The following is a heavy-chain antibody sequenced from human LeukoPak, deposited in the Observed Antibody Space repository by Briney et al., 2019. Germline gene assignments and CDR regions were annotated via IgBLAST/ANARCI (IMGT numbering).Heavy chain of an antibody. Sequence: SETLSLTCAVYGGSFSGYYWSWIRQPPGKGLEWIGEINHSGSTNYNPSLKSRVTISVDTSKNQFSLKLSSVTAADTAVYYCARGEYYYGFDPWGQGTLVTVSS. J-gene: IGHJ5*02. CDR3: ARGEYYYGFDP. D-gene: IGHD3-10*01. V-gene: IGHV4-34*01. CDR2: INHSGST. CDR1: GGSFSGYY.